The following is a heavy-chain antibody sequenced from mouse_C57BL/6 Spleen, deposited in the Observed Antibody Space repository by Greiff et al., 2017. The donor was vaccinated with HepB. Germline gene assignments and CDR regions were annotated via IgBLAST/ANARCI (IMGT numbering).Heavy chain of an antibody. CDR2: IYPGSGNT. J-gene: IGHJ4*01. CDR1: GYTFTDYY. CDR3: ARGGPYDYDGEDY. Sequence: QVQLQQSGAELVRPGASVKLSCKASGYTFTDYYINWVKQRPGQGLEWIARIYPGSGNTYYNEKFKGKATLTAEKSSSTAYMQLSSLTSEDSAVYFCARGGPYDYDGEDYWGQGTSVTVSS. D-gene: IGHD2-4*01. V-gene: IGHV1-76*01.